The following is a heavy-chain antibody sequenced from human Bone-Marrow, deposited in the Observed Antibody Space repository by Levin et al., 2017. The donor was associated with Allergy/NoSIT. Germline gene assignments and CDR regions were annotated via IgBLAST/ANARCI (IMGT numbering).Heavy chain of an antibody. CDR2: IYYSGST. CDR1: GGSISSYY. V-gene: IGHV4-59*01. J-gene: IGHJ6*02. CDR3: AREPPPYYYDSSGAAYGMDV. Sequence: PSETLSLTCTVSGGSISSYYWSWIRQPPGKGLEWIGYIYYSGSTNYNPSLKSRVTISVDTSKNQFSLKLSSVTAADTAVYYCAREPPPYYYDSSGAAYGMDVWGQGTTVTVSS. D-gene: IGHD3-22*01.